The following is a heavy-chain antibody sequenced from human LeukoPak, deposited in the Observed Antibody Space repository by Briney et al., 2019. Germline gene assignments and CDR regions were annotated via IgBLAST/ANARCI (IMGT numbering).Heavy chain of an antibody. CDR3: ARTYSSGWETYFYFDY. CDR2: IGTAGDT. CDR1: GFTFSQFD. J-gene: IGHJ4*02. D-gene: IGHD6-19*01. Sequence: GGSLRLSCTASGFTFSQFDMHWVRQCPGKGLEWVSSIGTAGDTYYQDSVKGRFTISRENAGNSLFLQMNTLRVGDTAVYYCARTYSSGWETYFYFDYWGQGALVTVSS. V-gene: IGHV3-13*01.